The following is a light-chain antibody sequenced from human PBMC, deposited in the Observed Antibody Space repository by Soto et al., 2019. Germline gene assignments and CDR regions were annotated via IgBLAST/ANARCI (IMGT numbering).Light chain of an antibody. CDR1: SSNIGSNT. CDR3: AAWYDSLNGHVV. J-gene: IGLJ2*01. Sequence: QSVLTQPPSASGTPGQRVTISCSGSSSNIGSNTVNWYQQLPGTAPKLLIYSNNQRTSGVPDRFSGSKSGTSASLAISGLQSEDEAYYYCAAWYDSLNGHVVFGGGTKLTVL. V-gene: IGLV1-44*01. CDR2: SNN.